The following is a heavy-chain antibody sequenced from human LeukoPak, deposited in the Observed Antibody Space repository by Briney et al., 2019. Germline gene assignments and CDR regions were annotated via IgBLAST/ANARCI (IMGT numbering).Heavy chain of an antibody. V-gene: IGHV1-2*06. CDR3: ARWAGYYYYGMDV. CDR1: GYTFTVYF. J-gene: IGHJ6*02. CDR2: INPNSGAT. D-gene: IGHD6-19*01. Sequence: ASVKVSCKASGYTFTVYFIHWVRQAPGQGLEWMGRINPNSGATDYAQKFQGRVTMTRDTSISTAYMELSSLKSDDTAVYYCARWAGYYYYGMDVWGQGTTVTVSS.